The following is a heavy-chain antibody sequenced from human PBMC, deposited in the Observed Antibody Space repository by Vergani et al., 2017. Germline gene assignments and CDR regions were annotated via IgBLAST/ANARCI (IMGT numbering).Heavy chain of an antibody. CDR3: ARDATSIATAGTIDY. CDR1: GFTFSSYA. Sequence: EVQLLESGGGLVQPGGSLRLSCAASGFTFSSYAMHWVRQAPGKGLEYVSAISSNGGSTYYADSVKGRFTISRDNTKKTLYLQMGSLRGEDMAVYYCARDATSIATAGTIDYWGQGTLVTVSS. D-gene: IGHD6-13*01. CDR2: ISSNGGST. J-gene: IGHJ4*02. V-gene: IGHV3-64*07.